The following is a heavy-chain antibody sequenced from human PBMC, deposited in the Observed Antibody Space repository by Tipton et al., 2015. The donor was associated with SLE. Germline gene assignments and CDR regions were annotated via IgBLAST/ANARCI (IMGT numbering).Heavy chain of an antibody. J-gene: IGHJ4*02. CDR3: AREGGTAVAGPYFDY. V-gene: IGHV4-34*01. D-gene: IGHD6-19*01. CDR1: GGSFSGYY. Sequence: TLSLTCTVYGGSFSGYYWSWIRQPPGKGLEWIGEINHSGSTNYNPSLKSRVTISVDTSKNQFSLKLSSVTAADTAVYYCAREGGTAVAGPYFDYWGQGTLVTVSA. CDR2: INHSGST.